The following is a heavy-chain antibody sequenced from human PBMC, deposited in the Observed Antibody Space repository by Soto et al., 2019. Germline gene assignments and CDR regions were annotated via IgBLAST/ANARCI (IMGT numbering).Heavy chain of an antibody. CDR2: ISAYNTNT. J-gene: IGHJ4*02. CDR3: ARDTPRTDY. V-gene: IGHV1-18*01. D-gene: IGHD2-2*01. Sequence: QVQLVQSGAEVKKPGASVKVSCKTSGYTFTSYHISWVRQAPGQGLEWMGWISAYNTNTNYAQKFQGRVTMTTDTFTSTAYMELRRVRSDDTAVYYCARDTPRTDYWGQGTLVTVSA. CDR1: GYTFTSYH.